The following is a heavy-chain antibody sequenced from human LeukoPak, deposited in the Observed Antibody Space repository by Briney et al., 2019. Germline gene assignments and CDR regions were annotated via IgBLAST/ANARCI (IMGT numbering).Heavy chain of an antibody. CDR2: ISAYNGNT. J-gene: IGHJ6*02. CDR1: GYTFTSYG. CDR3: ARSTKTVTSYYYYGMDV. Sequence: GASVKVSCKASGYTFTSYGISWVRQAPGQGLEWMGWISAYNGNTNYAQKLHGRVTMTTDTSTSTAYMELRSLRSDDMAVYYCARSTKTVTSYYYYGMDVWGQGTTVTVSS. V-gene: IGHV1-18*03. D-gene: IGHD4-17*01.